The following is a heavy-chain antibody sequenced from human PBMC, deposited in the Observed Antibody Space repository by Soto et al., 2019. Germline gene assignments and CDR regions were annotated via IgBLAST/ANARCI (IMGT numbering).Heavy chain of an antibody. V-gene: IGHV3-9*01. CDR3: AKDSLGGYYFDY. CDR2: ISWKSGSI. J-gene: IGHJ4*02. CDR1: GFTIDDYA. D-gene: IGHD1-26*01. Sequence: EVQLVESGGGLVQPGRSMRLSCAASGFTIDDYAMQWVRQAPGKGREWVSGISWKSGSIGYADSVKGRFTIARDNAKNSLYLQMNSLRAEDTALYDCAKDSLGGYYFDYWGQGTLVTVS.